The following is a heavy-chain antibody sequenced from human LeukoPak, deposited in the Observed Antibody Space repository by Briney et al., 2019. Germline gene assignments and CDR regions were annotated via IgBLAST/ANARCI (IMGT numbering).Heavy chain of an antibody. Sequence: GASVKVSCKVSGYTLTELSMHWVRQAPGKGLEWMGGFDPEDGETIYAQKFRGRVTMTEDTSTDTAYMELSSLRSEDTAVYYCATDSARPEMNYYYYMDVWGKGTTVTVSS. J-gene: IGHJ6*03. D-gene: IGHD6-6*01. CDR1: GYTLTELS. CDR2: FDPEDGET. V-gene: IGHV1-24*01. CDR3: ATDSARPEMNYYYYMDV.